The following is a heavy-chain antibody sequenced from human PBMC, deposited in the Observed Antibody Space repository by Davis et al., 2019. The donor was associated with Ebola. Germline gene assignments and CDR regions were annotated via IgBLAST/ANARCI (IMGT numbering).Heavy chain of an antibody. D-gene: IGHD4-17*01. CDR1: GFTFSIYG. J-gene: IGHJ3*01. V-gene: IGHV3-33*01. CDR2: IWYDGSNE. Sequence: GESLKISCEASGFTFSIYGMHWLRQAPGKGLEWVALIWYDGSNEYYADSVKGRFTISRDNSKDTLYVQMNSLRVEDTGVYYCARRETIGAHGAYDLWGQGTMVTVSS. CDR3: ARRETIGAHGAYDL.